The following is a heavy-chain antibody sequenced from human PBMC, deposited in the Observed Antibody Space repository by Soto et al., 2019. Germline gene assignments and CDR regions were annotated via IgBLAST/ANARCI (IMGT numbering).Heavy chain of an antibody. CDR3: GATLVVPAASARSGYYCYGMDV. Sequence: QVQLVQSGAEVKKPGSSVKVSCKASGGTFSSYAISWVRQAPGQGLEWMGGIIPIFGTANYAQKFQGRVTITADESTSTAYMELSSLSSEDTAVYYCGATLVVPAASARSGYYCYGMDVWGQGTTVTVSS. V-gene: IGHV1-69*12. CDR2: IIPIFGTA. CDR1: GGTFSSYA. J-gene: IGHJ6*02. D-gene: IGHD2-2*01.